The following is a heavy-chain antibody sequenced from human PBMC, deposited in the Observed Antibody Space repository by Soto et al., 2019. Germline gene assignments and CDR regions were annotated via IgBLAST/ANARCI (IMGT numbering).Heavy chain of an antibody. D-gene: IGHD2-8*01. V-gene: IGHV1-3*01. CDR1: GYTFTSYA. J-gene: IGHJ6*03. Sequence: GASVKVSCKASGYTFTSYAMHWVHQAPGQRLEWMGWINAGNGNTKYSQKFQGRVTITRDTSASTAYMELRSRSSEDTAVYYCARDGVPHYYYYYYMDVWGKGTTVTVSS. CDR3: ARDGVPHYYYYYYMDV. CDR2: INAGNGNT.